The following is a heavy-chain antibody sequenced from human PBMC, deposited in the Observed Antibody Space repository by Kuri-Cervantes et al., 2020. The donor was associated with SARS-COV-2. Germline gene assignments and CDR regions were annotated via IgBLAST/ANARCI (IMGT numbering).Heavy chain of an antibody. J-gene: IGHJ5*02. CDR2: IWYDGSNT. Sequence: SCKASGYTFTSYGMHWVRQAPGKGLEWVAVIWYDGSNTYYADTLQGRFTISRDNSKNTLYLQMNSLRAEDTAVYYCAKEVQWRGGAQHAKYVAWGQGTLVTVSS. V-gene: IGHV3-33*06. D-gene: IGHD3-16*01. CDR1: GYTFTSYG. CDR3: AKEVQWRGGAQHAKYVA.